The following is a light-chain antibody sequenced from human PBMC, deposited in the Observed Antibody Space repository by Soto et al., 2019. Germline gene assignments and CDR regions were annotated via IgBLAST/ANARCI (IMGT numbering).Light chain of an antibody. Sequence: IVMTQSPLSLTFTPGEPASISCRSSQRLLHSNGYNYLEWYLQKPGQSPQLLINLDSDRASGVPDRFSGSGSGTDFTLKISRVEAEDVGLYYCMQSLETPWTFGQGTKVDIK. J-gene: IGKJ1*01. CDR1: QRLLHSNGYNY. CDR2: LDS. V-gene: IGKV2-28*01. CDR3: MQSLETPWT.